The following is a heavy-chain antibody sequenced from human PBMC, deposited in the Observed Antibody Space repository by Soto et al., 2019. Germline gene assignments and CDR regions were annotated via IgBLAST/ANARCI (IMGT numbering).Heavy chain of an antibody. CDR1: GGTFSSYA. CDR3: ARGVAARPHYYYGMDV. Sequence: GASVKVSCKASGGTFSSYAISWVRQAPGQGLEWMGGIIPIFGTANYAQKFQGRVTITADESTSTAYMELSSLRSEDTAVYYCARGVAARPHYYYGMDVWGQGTTVTV. V-gene: IGHV1-69*13. J-gene: IGHJ6*02. CDR2: IIPIFGTA. D-gene: IGHD6-6*01.